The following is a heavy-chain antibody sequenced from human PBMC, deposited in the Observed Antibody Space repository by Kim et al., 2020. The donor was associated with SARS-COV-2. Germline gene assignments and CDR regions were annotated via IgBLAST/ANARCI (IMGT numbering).Heavy chain of an antibody. V-gene: IGHV3-64D*09. CDR3: VKDFRPARQYYDFWSGYWPYPNYYSYYGMDV. CDR1: GFTFSSYA. J-gene: IGHJ6*02. CDR2: ISSNGGST. Sequence: GGSLRLSCSASGFTFSSYAMHWVRQAPGKGLEYVSAISSNGGSTYYADSVKGRFTISRDNSKNTLYLQMSSLRAEDTAVYYCVKDFRPARQYYDFWSGYWPYPNYYSYYGMDVWGQGTTVTVSS. D-gene: IGHD3-3*01.